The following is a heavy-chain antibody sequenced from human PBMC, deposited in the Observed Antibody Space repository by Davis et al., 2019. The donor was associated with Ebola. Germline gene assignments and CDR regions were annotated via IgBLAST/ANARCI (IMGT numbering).Heavy chain of an antibody. V-gene: IGHV3-21*01. CDR2: ISSSSSYI. CDR1: GFTFSSYS. Sequence: GESLKISCAASGFTFSSYSMNWARQAPGKGLEWVSSISSSSSYIYYADSVKGRFTISRDNAKKSLYLQMNSLRAEDTAVYYCASNHHDAPGRLYYFDYWGQGTLVTVSS. D-gene: IGHD1-26*01. CDR3: ASNHHDAPGRLYYFDY. J-gene: IGHJ4*02.